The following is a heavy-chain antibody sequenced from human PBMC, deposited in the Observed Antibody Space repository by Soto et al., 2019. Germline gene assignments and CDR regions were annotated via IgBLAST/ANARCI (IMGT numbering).Heavy chain of an antibody. J-gene: IGHJ4*02. D-gene: IGHD2-15*01. Sequence: GGSLRLSCAASGFTFSSYAMSWVRQAPGKGLEWVSAISGSGGSTYYADSVKGRFTISRDNSKNTLYLQMNSLRAEDTAVYYCAKGGCSGGSCYGNYWGQGTLVTVSS. CDR3: AKGGCSGGSCYGNY. V-gene: IGHV3-23*01. CDR2: ISGSGGST. CDR1: GFTFSSYA.